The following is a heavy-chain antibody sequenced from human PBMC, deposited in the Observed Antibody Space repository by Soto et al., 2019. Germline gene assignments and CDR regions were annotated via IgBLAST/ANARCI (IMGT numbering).Heavy chain of an antibody. J-gene: IGHJ3*02. CDR3: ARGLIKLAGGAFDI. V-gene: IGHV3-33*01. CDR1: GFTFRSSV. D-gene: IGHD3-16*01. CDR2: ISSDETNG. Sequence: SLSLACATSGFTFRSSVVHWVRQAPGKGLEWVAVISSDETNGDYADSVKGRFTISRDNSKNTLYLQMNSLRAEDTAVYYCARGLIKLAGGAFDIWGQGTMANVSS.